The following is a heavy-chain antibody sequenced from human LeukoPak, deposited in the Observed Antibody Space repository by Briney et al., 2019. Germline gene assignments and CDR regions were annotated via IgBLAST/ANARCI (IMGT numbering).Heavy chain of an antibody. V-gene: IGHV1-8*01. D-gene: IGHD4-17*01. CDR2: MNPNSGNT. J-gene: IGHJ4*02. CDR3: ARGNKDYGDYARGLSDY. Sequence: ASVKVSCKASGYTFISFDINWVRQATGQGLEWMGWMNPNSGNTGSAQKFQGRITMTRNTSITTAYMELSSLRSEDTAVYYCARGNKDYGDYARGLSDYWGQGTLVTVSS. CDR1: GYTFISFD.